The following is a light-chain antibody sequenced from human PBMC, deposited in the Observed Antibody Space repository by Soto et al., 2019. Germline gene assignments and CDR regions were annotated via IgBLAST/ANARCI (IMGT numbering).Light chain of an antibody. CDR3: AVWDDSQKGLFA. CDR2: DNN. Sequence: QSVLTQPPSAYGAPGQRVTISSSGSRSNIGSNAVSWYQQLPGKAPKLLIYDNNQRPSGVPDRFSASKSGTSASLAISGLQSEDEADYYCAVWDDSQKGLFAFGTGTKLTV. CDR1: RSNIGSNA. J-gene: IGLJ1*01. V-gene: IGLV1-44*01.